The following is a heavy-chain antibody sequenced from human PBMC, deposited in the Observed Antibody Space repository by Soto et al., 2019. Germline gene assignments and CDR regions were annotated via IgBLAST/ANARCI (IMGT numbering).Heavy chain of an antibody. Sequence: PGGSLRLSCAASGFTFSSYAMSWVRQAPGKGLEWVSAISGSGGSTYYADSVKGRFTISRDNSKNTLYLQMNSLRAEDTAVYYCAKDPGADVLRFLEWLLYFDYWGQGTLVTVSS. D-gene: IGHD3-3*01. CDR3: AKDPGADVLRFLEWLLYFDY. CDR2: ISGSGGST. J-gene: IGHJ4*02. V-gene: IGHV3-23*01. CDR1: GFTFSSYA.